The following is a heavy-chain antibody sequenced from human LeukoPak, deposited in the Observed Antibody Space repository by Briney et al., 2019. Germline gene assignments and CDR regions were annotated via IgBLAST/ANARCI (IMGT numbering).Heavy chain of an antibody. J-gene: IGHJ4*02. V-gene: IGHV4-31*03. CDR2: IYYSGGT. Sequence: PSETLSLTCTVSGGSISSGGYYWSWIRQHPGKGLEWIGYIYYSGGTYYNPSLKSRVTISVDTSKNQFSLKLSSVTAADTAVYYCARTSHGSGSYYNRWGQGTLVTVSS. CDR1: GGSISSGGYY. CDR3: ARTSHGSGSYYNR. D-gene: IGHD3-10*01.